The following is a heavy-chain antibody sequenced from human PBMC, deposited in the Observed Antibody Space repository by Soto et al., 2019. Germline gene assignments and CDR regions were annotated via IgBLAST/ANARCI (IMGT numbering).Heavy chain of an antibody. CDR1: VFTFSSYS. Sequence: GALRLSCAASVFTFSSYSMNWVRQAPGKGLEWVSSISSSSSYIYYADSVKGRFTISRDNAKNSLYLQMNSLRAEDTAVYYCARDWRRWELLLFDYWGQGTLVTVSS. V-gene: IGHV3-21*01. CDR3: ARDWRRWELLLFDY. D-gene: IGHD1-26*01. J-gene: IGHJ4*02. CDR2: ISSSSSYI.